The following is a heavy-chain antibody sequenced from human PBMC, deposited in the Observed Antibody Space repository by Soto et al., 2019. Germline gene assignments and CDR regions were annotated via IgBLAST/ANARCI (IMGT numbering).Heavy chain of an antibody. V-gene: IGHV4-30-4*01. Sequence: PSETLSITCIVCGGCISSGDYYWSWIRQPPAKGLGWIGYISYSGSTHYNPSLKSRLSTSVHTSKNQFSLKLGSVTVADTAVYYCARIKYDGISYSEDLYFDLWGRGALVTVSS. CDR1: GGCISSGDYY. CDR2: ISYSGST. D-gene: IGHD3-22*01. CDR3: ARIKYDGISYSEDLYFDL. J-gene: IGHJ2*01.